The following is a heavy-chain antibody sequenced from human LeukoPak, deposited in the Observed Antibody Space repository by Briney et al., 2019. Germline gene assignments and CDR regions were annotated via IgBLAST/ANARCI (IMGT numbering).Heavy chain of an antibody. J-gene: IGHJ4*02. V-gene: IGHV4-61*10. D-gene: IGHD3-3*01. CDR3: ARGSDFRSGATFDY. CDR1: GGSTSSGSYY. Sequence: PSQTLSLTCTVSGGSTSSGSYYWSWIRQPAGKGLEWIGYIYYSGSTNYNPSLKTRVTISLDTSKPQFSLQLSSVTAADTAVYFCARGSDFRSGATFDYWGQGTLVTVSS. CDR2: IYYSGST.